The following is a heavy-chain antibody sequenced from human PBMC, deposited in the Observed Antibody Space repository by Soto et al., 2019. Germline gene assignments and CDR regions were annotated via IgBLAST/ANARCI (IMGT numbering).Heavy chain of an antibody. CDR1: GFTFGSYW. J-gene: IGHJ6*02. V-gene: IGHV3-74*01. D-gene: IGHD3-3*01. CDR2: INSDGSST. CDR3: ARRQVYDFWSGYYSPDYYYYGMDV. Sequence: GGSLRLSCAASGFTFGSYWMHWVRQAPGKGLVWVSRINSDGSSTSYADSVKGRFTISRDNAKNTLYLQMNSLRAEDTAVYYCARRQVYDFWSGYYSPDYYYYGMDVWGQGTTVTVSS.